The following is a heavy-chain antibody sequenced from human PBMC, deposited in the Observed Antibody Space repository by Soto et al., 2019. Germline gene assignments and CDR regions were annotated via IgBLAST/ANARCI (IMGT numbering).Heavy chain of an antibody. CDR2: IIPIFGTA. D-gene: IGHD1-7*01. CDR3: ARDRHNWNYEAPYYYYGMDV. J-gene: IGHJ6*02. CDR1: GGTFSSYA. Sequence: SVKVSCKASGGTFSSYAISWVRQAPGQGLEWMGGIIPIFGTANYAQKFQGRVTITADESTSTAYMELSSLRSEDTAVYYCARDRHNWNYEAPYYYYGMDVWGQGTTVTVSS. V-gene: IGHV1-69*13.